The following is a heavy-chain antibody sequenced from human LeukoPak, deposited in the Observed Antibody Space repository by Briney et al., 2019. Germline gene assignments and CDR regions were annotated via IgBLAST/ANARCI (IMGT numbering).Heavy chain of an antibody. CDR1: GGSISSYY. V-gene: IGHV4-4*07. CDR3: ARAPYDILTGYYMDYFDY. Sequence: PSETLSLTCTVSGGSISSYYWSWIRQPAGKGLEWIGRIYTSGSTNYNPSLKSRVTMSVDTSKNQFSLKLSSVTAADTAVYYCARAPYDILTGYYMDYFDYWGQRTLVTVSS. D-gene: IGHD3-9*01. CDR2: IYTSGST. J-gene: IGHJ4*02.